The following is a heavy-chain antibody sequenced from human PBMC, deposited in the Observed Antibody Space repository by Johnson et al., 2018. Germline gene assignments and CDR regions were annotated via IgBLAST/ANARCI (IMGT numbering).Heavy chain of an antibody. CDR1: GYEFTNYA. CDR3: ASSYTIFAVVQDTFDI. D-gene: IGHD3-3*01. J-gene: IGHJ3*02. Sequence: VQLVESGAEVKKPGASVKLSCQPSGYEFTNYAIHWVRQAPGQRLEWMGWINAGKDYTRYSQTFQDRVTFTRDPSSNPAYMELSRLRSEDTAVYFCASSYTIFAVVQDTFDIWGQGTMVTGSA. CDR2: INAGKDYT. V-gene: IGHV1-3*01.